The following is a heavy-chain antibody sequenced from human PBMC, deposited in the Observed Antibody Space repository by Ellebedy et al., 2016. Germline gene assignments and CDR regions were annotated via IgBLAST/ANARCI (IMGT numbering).Heavy chain of an antibody. V-gene: IGHV4-39*07. CDR3: ARGSGPGFDF. CDR2: IYYSRST. Sequence: SETLSLXXSVSGGSVSSTSDYWAWIRQPPGKGLEWLATIYYSRSTFSNPSLQSRLTISLDTSKNQFSLDLRSLTAADTAVYYCARGSGPGFDFWGQGTLVTVSS. CDR1: GGSVSSTSDY. D-gene: IGHD3-10*01. J-gene: IGHJ4*02.